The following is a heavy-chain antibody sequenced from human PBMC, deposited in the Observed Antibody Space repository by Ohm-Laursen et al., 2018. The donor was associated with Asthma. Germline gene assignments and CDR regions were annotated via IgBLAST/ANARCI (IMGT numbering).Heavy chain of an antibody. V-gene: IGHV3-23*01. D-gene: IGHD2-15*01. Sequence: SLRLSCAASGFTFNTHAMNWARQAPGKGLEWVSAISDNGDRSFYADSVKGRFTISRDNSKNTMYLQMNSLRSEDTAVYYCARKAGSCITSNCYSLDFWGQGTLVTVSS. J-gene: IGHJ4*02. CDR2: ISDNGDRS. CDR1: GFTFNTHA. CDR3: ARKAGSCITSNCYSLDF.